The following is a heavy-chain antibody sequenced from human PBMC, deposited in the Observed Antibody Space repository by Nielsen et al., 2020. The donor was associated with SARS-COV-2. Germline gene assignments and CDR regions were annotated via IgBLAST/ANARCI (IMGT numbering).Heavy chain of an antibody. CDR3: ARDWSSGSGSSYYYYGMDV. D-gene: IGHD3-10*01. J-gene: IGHJ6*02. Sequence: GGSLRLSCAASGFLSNSLWMSWVRQVPGKGLEWVADINPDGSEKFYVDSVKGRFTISRDNAKNSMSLQMNSLRAEDTAVYYCARDWSSGSGSSYYYYGMDVWGQGTTVTVSS. V-gene: IGHV3-7*01. CDR1: GFLSNSLW. CDR2: INPDGSEK.